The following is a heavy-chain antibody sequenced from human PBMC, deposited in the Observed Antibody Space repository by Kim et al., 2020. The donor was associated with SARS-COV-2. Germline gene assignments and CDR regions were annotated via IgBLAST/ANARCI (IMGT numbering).Heavy chain of an antibody. CDR2: ISAYNGNT. J-gene: IGHJ4*02. V-gene: IGHV1-18*01. CDR1: GYTFTSYG. D-gene: IGHD6-6*01. Sequence: ASVKVSCKASGYTFTSYGISWVRQAPGQGLEWMGWISAYNGNTNYAQKLQGRVTMTTDTSTSTAYMGLRSLRSDDTAVYYCARDRREQLRYSSSTRVDYWGQGTLVTVSS. CDR3: ARDRREQLRYSSSTRVDY.